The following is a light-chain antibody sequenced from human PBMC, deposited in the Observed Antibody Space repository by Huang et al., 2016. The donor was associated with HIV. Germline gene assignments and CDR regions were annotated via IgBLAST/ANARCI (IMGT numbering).Light chain of an antibody. CDR3: QKYNSAPWT. CDR2: AAS. J-gene: IGKJ1*01. CDR1: QGISNY. Sequence: DIQLTQSPSSLSASVGDRVTITCRASQGISNYLAWYQQKPGKVPKLLIYAASTLQSGVPFRFSGSGSGTDFPLTISSLQAEDVATYYCQKYNSAPWTFGQGTKVEIK. V-gene: IGKV1-27*01.